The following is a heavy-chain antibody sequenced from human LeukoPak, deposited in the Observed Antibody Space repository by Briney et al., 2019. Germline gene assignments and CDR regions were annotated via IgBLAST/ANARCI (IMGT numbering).Heavy chain of an antibody. J-gene: IGHJ4*02. V-gene: IGHV3-23*01. D-gene: IGHD6-13*01. CDR2: ISGSGGST. CDR3: AKGIAAAGTDY. CDR1: GFSFSDYA. Sequence: GGSLRLSCVASGFSFSDYAMSWVRQAPGKGLEWVSAISGSGGSTYYADSVKGRFTISRDNSKNTLYLQMNSLRAEDTAVYYCAKGIAAAGTDYWGQGTLVTVSS.